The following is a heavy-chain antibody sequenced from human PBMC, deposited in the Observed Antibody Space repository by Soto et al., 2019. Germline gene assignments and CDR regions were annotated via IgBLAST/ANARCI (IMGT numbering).Heavy chain of an antibody. D-gene: IGHD2-15*01. CDR1: GGSFSGYY. Sequence: SETLSLTCAVYGGSFSGYYWSWIRQPPGKGLEWIGEINHSGSTNYNPSLKSRVTISVDTSKNQFSLKLSSVTAADTAVYYCARGIVVVVAATPKDYFDYWGQGTLVTVSS. J-gene: IGHJ4*02. CDR2: INHSGST. V-gene: IGHV4-34*01. CDR3: ARGIVVVVAATPKDYFDY.